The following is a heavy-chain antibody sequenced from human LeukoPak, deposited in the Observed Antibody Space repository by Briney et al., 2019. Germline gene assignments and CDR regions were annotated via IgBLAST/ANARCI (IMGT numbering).Heavy chain of an antibody. CDR2: INPSGGST. CDR3: ARDLGSGSSSWYPGPYNWFDP. D-gene: IGHD6-13*01. CDR1: GYTFTSYY. J-gene: IGHJ5*02. V-gene: IGHV1-46*01. Sequence: VASVKVSCKASGYTFTSYYMHWVRQAPGQGLGWMGIINPSGGSTSYAQTFQGRVTMTRDTSTSTVYMELSSLRSEDTAVYYCARDLGSGSSSWYPGPYNWFDPWGQGTLVTVSS.